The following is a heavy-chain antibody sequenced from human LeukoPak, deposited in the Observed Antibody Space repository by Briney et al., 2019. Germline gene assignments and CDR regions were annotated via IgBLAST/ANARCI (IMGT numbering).Heavy chain of an antibody. J-gene: IGHJ4*02. CDR1: GFTFSSYA. V-gene: IGHV3-23*01. D-gene: IGHD3-22*01. CDR3: ANRRNYDSSGYPGGY. Sequence: GGSLRLSCAASGFTFSSYAMSWVRQAPGKGLEWVSAICGSGGSTYYADSVKGRFTSSRDNSKNTLYLQMNSLRAEDTAVYYCANRRNYDSSGYPGGYWGQGTLVTVSS. CDR2: ICGSGGST.